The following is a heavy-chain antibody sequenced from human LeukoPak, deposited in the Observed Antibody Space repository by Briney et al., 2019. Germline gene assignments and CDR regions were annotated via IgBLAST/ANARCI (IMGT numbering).Heavy chain of an antibody. CDR1: GYTFTGYY. CDR3: ARSIVGDTSIDY. D-gene: IGHD1-26*01. Sequence: ASVKVSCKASGYTFTGYYVHWVRQAPGEELEGMGWINPNSGGTNYAQKFQGRVTMTRDTSISTAYMELSRLRSDDTAVYSCARSIVGDTSIDYWGQGTLVTVSS. J-gene: IGHJ4*02. V-gene: IGHV1-2*02. CDR2: INPNSGGT.